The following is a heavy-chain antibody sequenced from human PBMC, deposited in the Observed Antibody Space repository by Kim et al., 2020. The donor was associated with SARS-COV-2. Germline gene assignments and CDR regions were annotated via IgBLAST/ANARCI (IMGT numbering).Heavy chain of an antibody. CDR3: ARNGRNTMIRGVIFY. J-gene: IGHJ4*02. D-gene: IGHD3-10*01. V-gene: IGHV3-30*03. Sequence: ADAVKGRFTISRDTSKKTLYLQMTGLTTDDTGVYYCARNGRNTMIRGVIFYWGQGTLVTVSS.